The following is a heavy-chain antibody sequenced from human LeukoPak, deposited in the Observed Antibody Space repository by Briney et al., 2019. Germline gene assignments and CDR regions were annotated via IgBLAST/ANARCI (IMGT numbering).Heavy chain of an antibody. V-gene: IGHV1-46*01. CDR3: AASSNYYDSDDAFDI. CDR1: GYTFTSYY. D-gene: IGHD3-22*01. J-gene: IGHJ3*02. Sequence: ASVTVSYKASGYTFTSYYMHWVRQAPGQGLEWMGIINPSGGSTSYAQKFQGRVTMTRDMSTSTVYMELSSLRSEDTAVYYCAASSNYYDSDDAFDIWGQGTMVTVSS. CDR2: INPSGGST.